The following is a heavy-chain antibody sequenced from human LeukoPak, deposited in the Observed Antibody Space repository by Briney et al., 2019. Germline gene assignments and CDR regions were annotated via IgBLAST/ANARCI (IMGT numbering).Heavy chain of an antibody. CDR1: GGSISSYY. Sequence: SETLSLTCTVSGGSISSYYRSWIRQPAGKGLEWIGRIYTSGSTNYNPSLKSRVTMSVDTSKNQFSLKLSSVTAADTAVYYCARVAGTTYYYYYMDVWGKGTTVTVSS. CDR3: ARVAGTTYYYYYMDV. V-gene: IGHV4-4*07. D-gene: IGHD1-1*01. J-gene: IGHJ6*03. CDR2: IYTSGST.